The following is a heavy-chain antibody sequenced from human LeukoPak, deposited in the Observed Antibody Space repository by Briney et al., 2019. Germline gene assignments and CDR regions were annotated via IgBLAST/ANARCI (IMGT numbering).Heavy chain of an antibody. J-gene: IGHJ3*01. Sequence: GESLKISCKGSGYSFTSYWIGWVRQMPGKGLECMGIIYPGDSHSRYSPSFQGQVTISADKSINTAYLQWSSLKASDTAMYYCARPNITSYYDSRGYDAFDVWGQGTMVTVSS. V-gene: IGHV5-51*01. D-gene: IGHD3-22*01. CDR1: GYSFTSYW. CDR2: IYPGDSHS. CDR3: ARPNITSYYDSRGYDAFDV.